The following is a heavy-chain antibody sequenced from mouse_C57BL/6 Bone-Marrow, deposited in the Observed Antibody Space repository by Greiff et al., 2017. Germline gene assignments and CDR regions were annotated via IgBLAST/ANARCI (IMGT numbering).Heavy chain of an antibody. CDR2: IHPNSGST. CDR3: ARRGYDRGYYAMDY. Sequence: QVQLQQPGAELVKPGASVKLSCKASGYTFTSYWMHWVKQRPGQGLEWIGMIHPNSGSTNYNEKFKSKATLTVDKSSSTAYMQLSSLTSEDSAVYYCARRGYDRGYYAMDYWGQGTSVTVSS. J-gene: IGHJ4*01. V-gene: IGHV1-64*01. CDR1: GYTFTSYW. D-gene: IGHD2-2*01.